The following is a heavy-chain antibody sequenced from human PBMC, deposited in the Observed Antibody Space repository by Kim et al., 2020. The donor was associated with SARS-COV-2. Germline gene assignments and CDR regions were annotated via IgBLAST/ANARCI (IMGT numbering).Heavy chain of an antibody. J-gene: IGHJ3*02. CDR1: GGSISSGGYY. CDR3: ARGSSARSAFDI. V-gene: IGHV4-31*03. Sequence: SETLSLTCTVSGGSISSGGYYWSWIRQHPGKGLEWIGYIYYSGSTCYNPSLKSRVTISVDTSKNQFSLKLSSVTAADTAVYYCARGSSARSAFDIWGQGTMVTVSS. D-gene: IGHD2-2*01. CDR2: IYYSGST.